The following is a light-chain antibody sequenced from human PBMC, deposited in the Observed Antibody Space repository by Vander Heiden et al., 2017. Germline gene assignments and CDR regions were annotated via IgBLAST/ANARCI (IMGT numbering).Light chain of an antibody. CDR3: AVWDDSRNSWV. CDR2: YDV. V-gene: IGLV1-36*01. Sequence: QSLLTQPPSVSEAPWQRVNISCSGSSSNIGNNAVNWYQQLPGQAPKLHTTYDVLLPSGVSDRFSGSKSGTSASLSISGLQSEDEGDYYCAVWDDSRNSWVFGGGTKLTVL. J-gene: IGLJ3*02. CDR1: SSNIGNNA.